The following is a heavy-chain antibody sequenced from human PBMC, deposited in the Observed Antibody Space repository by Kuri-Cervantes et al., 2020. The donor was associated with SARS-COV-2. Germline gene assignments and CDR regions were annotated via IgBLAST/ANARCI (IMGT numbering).Heavy chain of an antibody. J-gene: IGHJ4*02. CDR2: ISSSSSYI. CDR3: ASSPGGSLPGAHYFDY. V-gene: IGHV3-21*01. Sequence: GGSLRLSCAASGFTFSSYSMNWVRQAPGKGLEWVSSISSSSSYIYYADSVKGRFTISRDNAKNSLYLQMNSLRAEDTAVYYCASSPGGSLPGAHYFDYWGQGTLVTVSS. D-gene: IGHD3-16*01. CDR1: GFTFSSYS.